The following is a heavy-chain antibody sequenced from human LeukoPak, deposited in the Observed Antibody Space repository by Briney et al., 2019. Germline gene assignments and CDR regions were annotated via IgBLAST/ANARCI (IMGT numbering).Heavy chain of an antibody. CDR2: VYHSGST. V-gene: IGHV4-38-2*02. J-gene: IGHJ4*02. CDR1: GYSISSGYY. CDR3: GSQKEWSLTEYHFDY. Sequence: SETLSLTCTVSGYSISSGYYCGWIRQPPGKGLEWIGSVYHSGSTYYNPSLKRRVTISMDKSKNQFSLKLTAVTAADTAVYYCGSQKEWSLTEYHFDYWGQGTLVTVSS. D-gene: IGHD3-3*01.